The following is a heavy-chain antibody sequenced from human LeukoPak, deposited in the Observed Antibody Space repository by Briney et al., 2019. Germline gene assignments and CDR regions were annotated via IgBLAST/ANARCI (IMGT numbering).Heavy chain of an antibody. V-gene: IGHV1-69*05. J-gene: IGHJ4*02. CDR1: GGTFSSYA. Sequence: ASVKVSCKASGGTFSSYAISWVRQAPGQGLEWMGGIIPIFGTANYAQKFQGRVTTTTDESTSTAYMELSSLRSEDTAVYYCARGAKDDYYDSSGYYYALGYWGQGTLVTVSS. CDR2: IIPIFGTA. D-gene: IGHD3-22*01. CDR3: ARGAKDDYYDSSGYYYALGY.